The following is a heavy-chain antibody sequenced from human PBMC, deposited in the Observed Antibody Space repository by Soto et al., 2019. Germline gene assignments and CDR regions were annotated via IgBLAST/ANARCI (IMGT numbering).Heavy chain of an antibody. CDR3: AKQQGLGTAYYYSMDV. CDR1: GFTFSSYA. J-gene: IGHJ6*02. V-gene: IGHV3-23*01. Sequence: EVQLLEYGGGLVQPGGSLRLSCAASGFTFSSYAMSWVRQAPGKGLEWVSTISGSGGSAYYADSVKGRFTISRDNSKNTLYLQMDSLRAEDTAVYYCAKQQGLGTAYYYSMDVWGQGTTVTVSS. D-gene: IGHD1-1*01. CDR2: ISGSGGSA.